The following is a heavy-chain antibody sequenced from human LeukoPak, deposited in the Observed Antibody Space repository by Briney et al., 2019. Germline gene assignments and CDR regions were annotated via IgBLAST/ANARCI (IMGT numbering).Heavy chain of an antibody. V-gene: IGHV3-23*01. CDR2: MSSSGGST. CDR3: AKQLGYCSDGSCYFDY. Sequence: GWALRLSCAASGFTFSSFAISWVRQAPGKGMEWVSAMSSSGGSTYSPDSVKGRFTISRDNSKNQLYLQMNSLRAEDTAVYYCAKQLGYCSDGSCYFDYWGRGTLVTVSS. J-gene: IGHJ4*02. CDR1: GFTFSSFA. D-gene: IGHD2-15*01.